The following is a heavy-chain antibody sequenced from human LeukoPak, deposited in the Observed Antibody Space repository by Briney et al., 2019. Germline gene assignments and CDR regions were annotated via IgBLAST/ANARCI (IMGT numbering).Heavy chain of an antibody. J-gene: IGHJ4*02. V-gene: IGHV3-73*01. D-gene: IGHD1-26*01. CDR2: IRSKANSYAT. CDR3: TVSGWTATLVGY. Sequence: GGSLRLSCAPSGFTFTGSAMHRVRQASGKGLEWVGRIRSKANSYATAYAASVKGRVTISREDSKNTAYLQMNSLKTEDTAVYYCTVSGWTATLVGYWGQGTLVTVSS. CDR1: GFTFTGSA.